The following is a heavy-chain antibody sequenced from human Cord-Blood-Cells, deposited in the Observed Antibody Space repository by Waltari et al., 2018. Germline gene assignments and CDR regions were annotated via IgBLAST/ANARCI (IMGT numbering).Heavy chain of an antibody. Sequence: QVQLQESGPGLVKPSETLSLTCTVSGGSISSYYWSWIRQPPGKGLEWIGYIYYRGSTNSNPSLKSRVTISVDTSKNQFSLKLSSVNAADTAVYYCARYDFWSGFQFFDYWGQGTLVTVSS. CDR2: IYYRGST. CDR1: GGSISSYY. CDR3: ARYDFWSGFQFFDY. J-gene: IGHJ4*02. V-gene: IGHV4-59*01. D-gene: IGHD3-3*01.